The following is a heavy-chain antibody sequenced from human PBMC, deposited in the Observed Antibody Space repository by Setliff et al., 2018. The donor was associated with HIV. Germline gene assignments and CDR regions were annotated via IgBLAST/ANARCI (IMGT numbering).Heavy chain of an antibody. V-gene: IGHV1-69*10. CDR1: AGASNTHA. D-gene: IGHD3-9*01. Sequence: ASVKVSCKASAGASNTHALNWVRQAPGRGLEWIGGYIPTLHVTRYAENIERARVTISADTSVGAIYLDLRGLRMEDTAVYYCARGGTYFERLFPPSYYMDLWGAGTSVTVSS. CDR2: YIPTLHVT. CDR3: ARGGTYFERLFPPSYYMDL. J-gene: IGHJ6*03.